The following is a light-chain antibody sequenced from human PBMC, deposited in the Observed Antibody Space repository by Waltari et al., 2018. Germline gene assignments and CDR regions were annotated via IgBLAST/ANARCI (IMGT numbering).Light chain of an antibody. Sequence: DIQMTQSPSTLSSSVGDRVTIPCRASQNINNWLTWYQQKQGKAPSFLISKTSNLQTGVPTRFSGSGSGTEFTLTIISLQPNDFATYHCQQYRTFHWTFGQGTKVEI. V-gene: IGKV1-5*03. CDR2: KTS. CDR3: QQYRTFHWT. CDR1: QNINNW. J-gene: IGKJ1*01.